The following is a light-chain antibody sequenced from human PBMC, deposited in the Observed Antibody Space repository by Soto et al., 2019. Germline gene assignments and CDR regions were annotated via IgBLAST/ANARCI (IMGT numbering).Light chain of an antibody. CDR2: EVS. Sequence: QSVLTQPASVSGSPGQSITISCTGTSSDVGGYDYVSWCQRHPGKAPKLTIYEVSNRPSGVSNRFSGSKSGNTASLTISGLQAEDEAEYYCSSYTSSSTDVFGTGTKVTVL. CDR3: SSYTSSSTDV. CDR1: SSDVGGYDY. V-gene: IGLV2-14*01. J-gene: IGLJ1*01.